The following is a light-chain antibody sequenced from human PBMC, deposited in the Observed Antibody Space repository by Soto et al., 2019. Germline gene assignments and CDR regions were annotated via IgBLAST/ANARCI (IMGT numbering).Light chain of an antibody. Sequence: DIQMTQSPSSLSASVGDRVTITCQASQDISNYLNWYQQKPGKAPKLLIYDASNLETGGPSRFSGSGSGTDFTFTISSLQPEDIATYYCQQYDNPPVTFGQGTRLAIK. CDR2: DAS. CDR1: QDISNY. V-gene: IGKV1-33*01. J-gene: IGKJ5*01. CDR3: QQYDNPPVT.